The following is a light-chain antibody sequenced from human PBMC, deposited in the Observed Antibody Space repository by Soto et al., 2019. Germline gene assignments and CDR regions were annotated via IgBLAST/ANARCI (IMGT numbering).Light chain of an antibody. CDR2: SNI. CDR1: RSNIGSNT. J-gene: IGLJ2*01. V-gene: IGLV1-44*01. CDR3: AAWDDSLNGPV. Sequence: QSVLTQPPSVSGTPGQRVTISCSGSRSNIGSNTVNWYQQLPGTAPKLLIYSNIQRPSGVPDRFSGSRSDTSASLAISGLQSDDAADYYCAAWDDSLNGPVFGGGTKLTGL.